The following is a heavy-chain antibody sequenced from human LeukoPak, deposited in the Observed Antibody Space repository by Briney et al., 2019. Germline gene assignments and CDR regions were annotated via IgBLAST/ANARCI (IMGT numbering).Heavy chain of an antibody. J-gene: IGHJ3*02. CDR3: AREIFFVASVGEVAFDAFDI. D-gene: IGHD2-15*01. V-gene: IGHV1-69*13. Sequence: GASVKVSCKASGGTFISYAISWVRQAPGQGLEWMGGSIPIFGKANYAQKFQGSVTITADESTSTAYMELSSLRSEDTAVYYCAREIFFVASVGEVAFDAFDIWGQGTMVTVSS. CDR1: GGTFISYA. CDR2: SIPIFGKA.